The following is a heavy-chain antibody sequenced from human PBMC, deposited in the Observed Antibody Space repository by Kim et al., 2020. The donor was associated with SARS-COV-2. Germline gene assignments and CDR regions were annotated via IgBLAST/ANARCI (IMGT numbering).Heavy chain of an antibody. CDR1: GFTSADHG. CDR3: TSDFTLGVSGI. CDR2: IFWNGSEL. J-gene: IGHJ3*02. D-gene: IGHD3-10*01. V-gene: IGHV3-9*02. Sequence: GGSLRLSCAVSGFTSADHGMHWVRQAPGKGLEWVSGIFWNGSELGYADSVKGRFTISRDIANNSVYLQMDSLRADDTAVYYCTSDFTLGVSGIWGQG.